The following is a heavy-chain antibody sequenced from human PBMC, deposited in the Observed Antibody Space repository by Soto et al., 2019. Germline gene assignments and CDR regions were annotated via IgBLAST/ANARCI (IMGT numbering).Heavy chain of an antibody. CDR1: GYTFTSYD. D-gene: IGHD3-22*01. CDR3: ARERAVVITTMGREDYYYYGMDV. Sequence: QVQLVQSGAEVKKPGASVKVSCKASGYTFTSYDINWVRQATGQGLEWMGWMNPNSGNIGYAQKFQGRVTMTRNTSISTAYMELSSLRSEDTAVYYCARERAVVITTMGREDYYYYGMDVWGQGTTVTGSS. J-gene: IGHJ6*02. CDR2: MNPNSGNI. V-gene: IGHV1-8*01.